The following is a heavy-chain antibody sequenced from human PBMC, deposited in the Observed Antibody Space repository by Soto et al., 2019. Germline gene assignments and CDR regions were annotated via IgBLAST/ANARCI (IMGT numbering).Heavy chain of an antibody. CDR2: ISYSGSP. Sequence: QVQLQESGPGLVKPSQTLSLTCTVSGGSFSSADYYWTWIRQPPGKGLEWIGYISYSGSPCYNPSLESRISSSVDTSMNQFPLNLSSVTAADTAVYYCATYHDRSGVFDYLGQGTLVTVS. V-gene: IGHV4-30-4*01. CDR1: GGSFSSADYY. D-gene: IGHD3-22*01. J-gene: IGHJ4*02. CDR3: ATYHDRSGVFDY.